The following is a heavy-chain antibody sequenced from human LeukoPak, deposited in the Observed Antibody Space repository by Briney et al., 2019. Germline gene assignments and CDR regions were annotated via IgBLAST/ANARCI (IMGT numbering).Heavy chain of an antibody. CDR1: GGSISSSSYY. J-gene: IGHJ2*01. V-gene: IGHV4-39*07. D-gene: IGHD1-1*01. CDR3: ASYLEGVWYFDL. CDR2: IYYSGDT. Sequence: SETLSLTCTVSGGSISSSSYYWGWIRQPPGKGLEWIGNIYYSGDTYYNPSLKSRVTISVDTSKNQFSLKLSSVTAADTAVYYCASYLEGVWYFDLWGRGTLVTVSS.